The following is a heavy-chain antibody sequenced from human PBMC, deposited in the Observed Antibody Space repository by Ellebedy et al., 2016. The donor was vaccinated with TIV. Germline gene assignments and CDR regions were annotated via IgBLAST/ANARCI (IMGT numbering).Heavy chain of an antibody. Sequence: GESLKISXAASGFTFSSYWMHWVRQAPGKGLVWVSRINSDGSSTSYADSVKGRFTISRDNAKNTLYLQMNSLRAEDTAVYYCARVGLLTGYYSGFDYWGQGTLVTVSS. J-gene: IGHJ4*02. CDR2: INSDGSST. D-gene: IGHD3-9*01. CDR3: ARVGLLTGYYSGFDY. CDR1: GFTFSSYW. V-gene: IGHV3-74*01.